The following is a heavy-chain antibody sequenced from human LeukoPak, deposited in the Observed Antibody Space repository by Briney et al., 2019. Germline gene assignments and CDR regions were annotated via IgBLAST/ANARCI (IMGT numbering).Heavy chain of an antibody. CDR1: GGSISSSSYY. D-gene: IGHD3-10*01. V-gene: IGHV4-39*07. CDR2: IYYSGST. J-gene: IGHJ4*02. CDR3: ARLRGAAKQRPFDY. Sequence: SETLSLTCTVSGGSISSSSYYWGWIRQPPGKGLEWIGSIYYSGSTYYNPSLKSRVTISVDTSKNQFSLKLSSVTAADTAVYYCARLRGAAKQRPFDYWGQGTLVTVSS.